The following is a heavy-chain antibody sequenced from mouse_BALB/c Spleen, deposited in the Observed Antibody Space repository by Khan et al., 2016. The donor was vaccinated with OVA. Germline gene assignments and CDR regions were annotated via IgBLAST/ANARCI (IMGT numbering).Heavy chain of an antibody. V-gene: IGHV1-7*01. Sequence: QFQLQQSGAELAKPGASVKMSCKASGYTFINYWILWIKQRPGQGLEWIGYINPSTGYTEYNQNFKDKATLTADISSSTAYMQLSSLTSEDSAVYYCARRGLRWDFDYWGQGTTLTVSS. CDR3: ARRGLRWDFDY. CDR1: GYTFINYW. CDR2: INPSTGYT. J-gene: IGHJ2*01. D-gene: IGHD1-1*01.